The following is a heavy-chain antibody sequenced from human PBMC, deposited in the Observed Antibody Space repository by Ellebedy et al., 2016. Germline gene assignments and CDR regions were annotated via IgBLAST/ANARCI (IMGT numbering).Heavy chain of an antibody. CDR1: GFSLTTSGMS. CDR2: IDWDDDK. V-gene: IGHV2-70*11. J-gene: IGHJ4*02. D-gene: IGHD3-22*01. Sequence: SGPTLVKPTQTLTLTCDFSGFSLTTSGMSVSWIRQPPGKALEWLARIDWDDDKYYNTSLQTRLTISKDTSKNQVVLTMTNIDPVDTATYYCARIRRDYHDSTGYYYVFDYWGQGTLVTVSS. CDR3: ARIRRDYHDSTGYYYVFDY.